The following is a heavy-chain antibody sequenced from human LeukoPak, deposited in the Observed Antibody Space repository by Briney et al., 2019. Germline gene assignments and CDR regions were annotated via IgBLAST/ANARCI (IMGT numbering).Heavy chain of an antibody. CDR3: ARDRSGSGGFWWFDP. Sequence: SETLSLTCTVSGGSISSSSYYWSWIRQPPGKGLEWIGYIYYSGSTNSNPSLKSRVTISVDTSKNQFSLKLSSVTAADTAVYYCARDRSGSGGFWWFDPWGQGTLVTVSS. V-gene: IGHV4-61*01. J-gene: IGHJ5*02. D-gene: IGHD3-10*01. CDR1: GGSISSSSYY. CDR2: IYYSGST.